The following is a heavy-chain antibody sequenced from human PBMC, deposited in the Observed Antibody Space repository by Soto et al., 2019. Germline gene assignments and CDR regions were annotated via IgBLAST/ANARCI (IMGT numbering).Heavy chain of an antibody. D-gene: IGHD5-12*01. CDR2: THPSDFDT. CDR3: AIHSTGYEDS. CDR1: GYSFTSHW. Sequence: PGESLKICCTWSGYSFTSHWSGLVRQMPGKGLEWMGITHPSDFDTRYSPSFQGQVTISADKSISTAYLQWSSLRASDTAMYYCAIHSTGYEDSWGQGTLVTVSS. J-gene: IGHJ5*02. V-gene: IGHV5-51*01.